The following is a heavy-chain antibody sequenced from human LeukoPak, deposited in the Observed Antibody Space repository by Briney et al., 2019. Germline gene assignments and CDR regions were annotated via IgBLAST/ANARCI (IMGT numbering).Heavy chain of an antibody. D-gene: IGHD3-9*01. V-gene: IGHV4-61*02. CDR3: ARDSYDILPGYLSPFDY. CDR2: ISSSGST. CDR1: GDSISSGDYY. Sequence: SQTLSLTCTVSGDSISSGDYYWSWIRQPAGKGLEWIVRISSSGSTNYNPSLKSRVTISVDTSKNQFSLKLSSVTAAGTAVYYCARDSYDILPGYLSPFDYWGQGTLVTVSS. J-gene: IGHJ4*02.